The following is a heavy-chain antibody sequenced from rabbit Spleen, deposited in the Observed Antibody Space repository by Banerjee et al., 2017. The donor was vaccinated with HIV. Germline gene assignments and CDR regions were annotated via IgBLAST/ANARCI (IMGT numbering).Heavy chain of an antibody. Sequence: QLVESGGGLVKPGASLTLTCKASGFSFSFKDVMCWVRQAPGKWLEGIACINMITSKSVYASWAKGRFIMSRTSSTKVTLQMTSLTAADTATYFCVRDRGVDYTYGYAGNTYASPFNLWGPGTLVAVS. J-gene: IGHJ4*01. V-gene: IGHV1S45*01. CDR2: INMITSKS. CDR1: GFSFSFKDV. CDR3: VRDRGVDYTYGYAGNTYASPFNL. D-gene: IGHD6-1*01.